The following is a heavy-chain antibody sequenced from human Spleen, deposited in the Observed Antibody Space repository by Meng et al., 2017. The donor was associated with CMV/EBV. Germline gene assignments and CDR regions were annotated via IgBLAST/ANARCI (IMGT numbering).Heavy chain of an antibody. CDR1: GYTFTGYY. CDR3: ARGLVDWELPRADDAFDI. J-gene: IGHJ3*02. D-gene: IGHD1-26*01. Sequence: ASVKVSCKASGYTFTGYYMHWVRQAPGQGLEWMGWIAPNSGGTNYAQKFQGRVTLNRDTSISTAYMELSRLRFDDTAVYYCARGLVDWELPRADDAFDIWGQGTMVTVSS. V-gene: IGHV1-2*02. CDR2: IAPNSGGT.